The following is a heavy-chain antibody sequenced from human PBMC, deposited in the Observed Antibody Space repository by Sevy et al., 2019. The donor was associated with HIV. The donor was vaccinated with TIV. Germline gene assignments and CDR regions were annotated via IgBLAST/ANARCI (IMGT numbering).Heavy chain of an antibody. CDR2: IYYRGTT. V-gene: IGHV4-59*13. J-gene: IGHJ2*01. D-gene: IGHD7-27*01. Sequence: SETLSLTCVVSGGSISNYYWSWIRQPPGKGLEWIGHIYYRGTTDYNPSLRSQVTISVATSKSHLSLEMSSVTTADTAVYYCARKYWGSSAFYWYFDLWGRGTLVTVSS. CDR3: ARKYWGSSAFYWYFDL. CDR1: GGSISNYY.